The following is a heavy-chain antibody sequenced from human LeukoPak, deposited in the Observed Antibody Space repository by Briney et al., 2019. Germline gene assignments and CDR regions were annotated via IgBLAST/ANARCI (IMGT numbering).Heavy chain of an antibody. Sequence: SETLSLTCTVSGGSMSRYYWSWIRQPPGKGLEWIGYIYYSGNTNYNPSLKSRVTISVDTSKNQFSLQLNSVTAADTAVYYCARYAYGSGPFDYWGQGTLITVSP. D-gene: IGHD6-19*01. CDR1: GGSMSRYY. CDR2: IYYSGNT. J-gene: IGHJ4*02. V-gene: IGHV4-59*01. CDR3: ARYAYGSGPFDY.